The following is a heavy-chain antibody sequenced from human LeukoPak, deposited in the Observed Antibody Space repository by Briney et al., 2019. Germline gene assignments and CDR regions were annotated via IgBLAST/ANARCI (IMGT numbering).Heavy chain of an antibody. J-gene: IGHJ4*02. D-gene: IGHD4-17*01. V-gene: IGHV4-59*01. CDR3: ASKSTDHGELRFDY. CDR2: IYYTGTT. CDR1: GDSTNTFF. Sequence: SETLSLTCTISGDSTNTFFWSWIRQPPGKGLEWIGYIYYTGTTNYNPSLKSRVTISVDTSMSQFSLKVNSVTAADTGVYYCASKSTDHGELRFDYWGQGTLVTVSS.